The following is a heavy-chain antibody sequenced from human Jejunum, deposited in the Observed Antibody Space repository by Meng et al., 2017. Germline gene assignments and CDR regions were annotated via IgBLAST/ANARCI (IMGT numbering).Heavy chain of an antibody. Sequence: SETLSLTCAVSGGSIDSSGWWSWVRQPPGKGLEWIGEIYYDGTTVHNPSLKSRVTISVDKSTNQFSLRLTSVTAADTAVYYCARDPHKWDASDIWGQGTMVTVSS. J-gene: IGHJ3*02. CDR2: IYYDGTT. V-gene: IGHV4-4*02. D-gene: IGHD1-26*01. CDR3: ARDPHKWDASDI. CDR1: GGSIDSSGW.